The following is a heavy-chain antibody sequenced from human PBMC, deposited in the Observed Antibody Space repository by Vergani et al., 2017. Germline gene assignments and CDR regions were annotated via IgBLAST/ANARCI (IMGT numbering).Heavy chain of an antibody. Sequence: VESGGGLVQPGGSLRLSCSPSGFIFSDYWMTWVRKAPGKGLEWVANINSRGTKTDYMPSLGARFSISRDNAKNSLYLQMNSLRAEDTAVYYCASLEENSSSWPFDYWGQGTLVTVSS. V-gene: IGHV3-7*01. CDR2: INSRGTKT. CDR1: GFIFSDYW. D-gene: IGHD6-13*01. CDR3: ASLEENSSSWPFDY. J-gene: IGHJ4*02.